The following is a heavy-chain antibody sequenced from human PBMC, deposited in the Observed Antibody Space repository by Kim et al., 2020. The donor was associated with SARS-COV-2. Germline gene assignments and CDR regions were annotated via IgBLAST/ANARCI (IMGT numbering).Heavy chain of an antibody. D-gene: IGHD1-26*01. V-gene: IGHV3-74*03. Sequence: YADSVKGRITMSRDTAKNILYLQMSSLRAEDTAVYFCARGRYRAAHPWDYWGQGTLVIVSS. J-gene: IGHJ4*02. CDR3: ARGRYRAAHPWDY.